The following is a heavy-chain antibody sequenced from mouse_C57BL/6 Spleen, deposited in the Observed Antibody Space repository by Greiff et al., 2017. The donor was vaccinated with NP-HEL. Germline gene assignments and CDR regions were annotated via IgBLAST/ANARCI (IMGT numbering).Heavy chain of an antibody. CDR2: IHPSDSDT. V-gene: IGHV1-74*01. CDR1: GYTFTSYW. J-gene: IGHJ4*01. Sequence: QVQLQQPGAELVKPGASVKVSCKASGYTFTSYWMHWVKQRPGQGLEWIGRIHPSDSDTNYNQKFKGKATLTVDKSSSTAYMQLSSLTSEDSAVYYCAISGDSIYYDYDRGYAMDYWGQGTSVTVSS. D-gene: IGHD2-4*01. CDR3: AISGDSIYYDYDRGYAMDY.